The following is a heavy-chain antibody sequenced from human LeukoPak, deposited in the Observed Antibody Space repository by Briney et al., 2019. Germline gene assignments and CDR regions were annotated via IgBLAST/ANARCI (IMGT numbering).Heavy chain of an antibody. J-gene: IGHJ4*02. Sequence: PGGSLRLSCAASGFTFSDYYMSWIRQAPGKGLEWVSYISSSGSTIYYADSVKGRFTISRDNAKNSLYLQMNSLRAEDTAVYYCARSAEQWLVHFRYFDYWGQGTLVTVSS. V-gene: IGHV3-11*01. CDR3: ARSAEQWLVHFRYFDY. CDR2: ISSSGSTI. CDR1: GFTFSDYY. D-gene: IGHD6-19*01.